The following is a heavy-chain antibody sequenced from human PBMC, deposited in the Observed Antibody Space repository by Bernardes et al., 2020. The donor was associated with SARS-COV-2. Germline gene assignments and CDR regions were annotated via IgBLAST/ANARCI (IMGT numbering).Heavy chain of an antibody. CDR3: AKGGIAVARWYFDY. Sequence: SLRLSCAASGFTFDDYAMHWVRQAPGKGLEWVSGISWNSGSIGYADSVKGRFTISRDNAKNSLYLQMNSLRAEDTALYYCAKGGIAVARWYFDYWGQGTLVTVSS. J-gene: IGHJ4*02. CDR1: GFTFDDYA. V-gene: IGHV3-9*01. CDR2: ISWNSGSI. D-gene: IGHD6-19*01.